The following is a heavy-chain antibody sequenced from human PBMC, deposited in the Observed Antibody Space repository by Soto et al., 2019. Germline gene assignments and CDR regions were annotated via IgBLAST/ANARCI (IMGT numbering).Heavy chain of an antibody. CDR3: ARDLKLEGTGLDY. V-gene: IGHV3-30-3*01. Sequence: PGGSLRLSCAASGFTFSSYAMHWVRQAPGKGLEWVAVISYDGSNKYYADSVKGRFTISRDNSKNTLYLQMNSLRAEDTAVYYCARDLKLEGTGLDYWGQGTLVTVSS. CDR1: GFTFSSYA. CDR2: ISYDGSNK. J-gene: IGHJ4*02. D-gene: IGHD1-1*01.